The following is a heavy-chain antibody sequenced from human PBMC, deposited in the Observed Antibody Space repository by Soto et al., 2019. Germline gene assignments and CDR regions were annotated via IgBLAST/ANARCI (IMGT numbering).Heavy chain of an antibody. D-gene: IGHD1-1*01. CDR1: GGSISSSSYY. V-gene: IGHV4-39*02. Sequence: SETLSLTCTVSGGSISSSSYYWGWIRQSPGKGLEWIGSFYYSGSTYYNPSLKSRVTISVDTSKNQFSLKLTSVTAADTAVYYCARDTMEPVGSYYYGMDVWGQGTTVTVSS. J-gene: IGHJ6*02. CDR2: FYYSGST. CDR3: ARDTMEPVGSYYYGMDV.